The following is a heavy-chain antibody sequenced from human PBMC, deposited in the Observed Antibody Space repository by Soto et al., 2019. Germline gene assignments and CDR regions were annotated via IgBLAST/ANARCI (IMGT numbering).Heavy chain of an antibody. CDR3: ARWGTTGGLDV. D-gene: IGHD3-16*01. CDR2: TSYDGSNK. Sequence: QVQLVESGGGVVQPGASLRLSCVGSGFTFRSYVIHWVHQAPGKGLEWVALTSYDGSNKYYDDSVKGRFTISSDNSRNTVDLHMDSLRLEDTALYYCARWGTTGGLDVWGQGTLVSVSS. V-gene: IGHV3-30*19. CDR1: GFTFRSYV. J-gene: IGHJ4*02.